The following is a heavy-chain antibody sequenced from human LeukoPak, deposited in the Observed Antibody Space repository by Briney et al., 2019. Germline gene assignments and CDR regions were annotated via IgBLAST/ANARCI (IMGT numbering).Heavy chain of an antibody. V-gene: IGHV3-23*01. D-gene: IGHD4-17*01. J-gene: IGHJ4*02. CDR2: ITATGSRT. CDR1: GLTFGSYT. Sequence: PGGSLRLSCTASGLTFGSYTMSWVRQAPGKGLEWVSGITATGSRTYYADSVKGRFTISRDSSKNTLYLQLNSLRADDTAVYYCANSRFYGDYFRWGRGTLVTVSS. CDR3: ANSRFYGDYFR.